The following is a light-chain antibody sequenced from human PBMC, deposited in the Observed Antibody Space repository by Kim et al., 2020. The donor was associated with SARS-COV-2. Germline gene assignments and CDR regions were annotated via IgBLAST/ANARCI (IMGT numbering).Light chain of an antibody. CDR3: QQYGSSPLYT. Sequence: EIVLTQSPGTLSLSPGERATLSCRASQSVSNNYLAWYQQKPGQAPRLLMYGASSRATGIPDRFSGSGSGTDFTLTISRLEPEDFAVYYCQQYGSSPLYTFGQGTKLEI. V-gene: IGKV3-20*01. CDR1: QSVSNNY. CDR2: GAS. J-gene: IGKJ2*01.